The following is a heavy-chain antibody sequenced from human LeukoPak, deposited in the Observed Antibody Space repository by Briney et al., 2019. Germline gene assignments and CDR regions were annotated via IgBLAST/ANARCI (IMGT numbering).Heavy chain of an antibody. CDR2: IDDPGTM. CDR1: GFKFNLYA. V-gene: IGHV3-23*01. Sequence: SGGSLRLSCATSGFKFNLYAMTWVRQAPGKGLEWVSTIDDPGTMYHADSVKGRFTISRDDSKNTLYLQMNSLRAEDTAVYYCAKEAYCGGDCSRWFDPWGQGTLATVSS. D-gene: IGHD2-21*02. J-gene: IGHJ5*02. CDR3: AKEAYCGGDCSRWFDP.